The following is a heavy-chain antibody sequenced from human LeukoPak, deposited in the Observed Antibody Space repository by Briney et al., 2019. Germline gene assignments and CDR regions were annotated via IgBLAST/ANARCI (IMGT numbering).Heavy chain of an antibody. CDR2: IWSDGSNK. D-gene: IGHD6-19*01. CDR3: ARGAYSSGWYSDY. Sequence: GRSLRLSCGASGFSFNSYGMNWVRQAPGKGLGCVAVIWSDGSNKYYADSVKGRFTISRDNSKNTLYLQMNSLRGEDTAVYYCARGAYSSGWYSDYWGQGTLVTISS. J-gene: IGHJ4*02. CDR1: GFSFNSYG. V-gene: IGHV3-33*01.